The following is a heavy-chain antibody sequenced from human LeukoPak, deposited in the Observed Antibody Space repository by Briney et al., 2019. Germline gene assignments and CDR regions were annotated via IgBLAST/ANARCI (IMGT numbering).Heavy chain of an antibody. CDR2: IIPILGIA. CDR3: ARTRSGVWFGAAEDYYYGMDV. CDR1: GGTFSSYA. V-gene: IGHV1-69*10. J-gene: IGHJ6*02. D-gene: IGHD3-10*01. Sequence: SVKVSCKASGGTFSSYAISWVRQAPGQGLEWMGGIIPILGIANYAQKFQGRVTITADKSTSTAYMELSSLRSEDTAVYYCARTRSGVWFGAAEDYYYGMDVWGQGTTVTVSS.